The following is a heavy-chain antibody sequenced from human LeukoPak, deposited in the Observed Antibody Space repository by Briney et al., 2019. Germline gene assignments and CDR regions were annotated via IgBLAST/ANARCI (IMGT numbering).Heavy chain of an antibody. CDR3: ARDHYGSGSYTDY. D-gene: IGHD3-10*01. Sequence: ASVKVSCTASGYTFTGYYMHWVRQAPGQGLEWMGWINPNSGGTTYAQKFQGRVTMTRDTSISTAYMELSRLRSDDTAVYYCARDHYGSGSYTDYWGQGTLVTVSS. CDR2: INPNSGGT. CDR1: GYTFTGYY. V-gene: IGHV1-2*02. J-gene: IGHJ4*02.